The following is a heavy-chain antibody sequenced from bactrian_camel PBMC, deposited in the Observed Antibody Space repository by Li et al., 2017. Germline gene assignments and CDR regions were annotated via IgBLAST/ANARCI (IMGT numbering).Heavy chain of an antibody. CDR2: IAQDGRT. J-gene: IGHJ6*01. D-gene: IGHD3*01. CDR3: AAGWGHCDLQADFRA. CDR1: GYTGTSEC. V-gene: IGHV3S53*01. Sequence: QLVESGGGAVQAGGSLTLSCAASGYTGTSECMGWFRQTPENEREGVASIAQDGRTTYADDLKGRFTISKDNAKDTLYLQMHNLKPEDTGVYFCAAGWGHCDLQADFRAWGQGTQVTVS.